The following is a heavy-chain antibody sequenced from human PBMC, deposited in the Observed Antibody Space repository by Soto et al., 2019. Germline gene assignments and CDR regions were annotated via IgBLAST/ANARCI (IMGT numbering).Heavy chain of an antibody. D-gene: IGHD3-10*01. CDR2: ISSSSSYI. J-gene: IGHJ6*02. CDR1: GFTFSSYS. V-gene: IGHV3-21*01. CDR3: ARGMVRGGYYYYGMDV. Sequence: GGSLRLSCAASGFTFSSYSMNWVRRAPGKGLEWVSSISSSSSYIYYADSVKGRFTISRDNAKNSLYLQMNSLRAEDTAVYYCARGMVRGGYYYYGMDVWGQGTTVTVSS.